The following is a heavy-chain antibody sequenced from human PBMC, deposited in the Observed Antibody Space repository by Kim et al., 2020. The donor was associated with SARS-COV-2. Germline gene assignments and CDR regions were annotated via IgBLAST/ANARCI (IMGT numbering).Heavy chain of an antibody. V-gene: IGHV7-4-1*02. Sequence: ASVKVSCKASGYTFTSYSMNWVRQAPGQGLEWMGWINTNTGNPTYAQGFTGRFVFSLDTSVSTAYLQISSLKAEDTAVYYCARAPPPDITMVRGVNYYYYGMDVWGQGTTVTVSS. J-gene: IGHJ6*02. D-gene: IGHD3-10*01. CDR1: GYTFTSYS. CDR3: ARAPPPDITMVRGVNYYYYGMDV. CDR2: INTNTGNP.